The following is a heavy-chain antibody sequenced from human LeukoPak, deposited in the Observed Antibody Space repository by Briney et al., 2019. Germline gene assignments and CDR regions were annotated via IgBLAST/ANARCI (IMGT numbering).Heavy chain of an antibody. D-gene: IGHD6-6*01. Sequence: PSETLSLTCTVSGGSMSSYYWSWIRQPPGKGLEWIGYIYYSGSTNYNPSLKSRVTISIDTSKNQFSLKLSFVTAADTAVYYCARVKKGYSSSFLSYYYYYYMDVWGKGTTVTVSS. CDR3: ARVKKGYSSSFLSYYYYYYMDV. V-gene: IGHV4-59*01. CDR1: GGSMSSYY. J-gene: IGHJ6*03. CDR2: IYYSGST.